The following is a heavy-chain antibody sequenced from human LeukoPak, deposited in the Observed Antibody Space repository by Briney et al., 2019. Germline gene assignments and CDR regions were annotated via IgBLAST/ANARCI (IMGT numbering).Heavy chain of an antibody. CDR1: GVSISNYY. J-gene: IGHJ4*02. CDR2: IYTSGST. CDR3: ARTPYYYDSSGYYVDY. D-gene: IGHD3-22*01. Sequence: SETLSLTCTVSGVSISNYYWNWIRQPAGKGLEWIGRIYTSGSTNYNPSLKSRVTMSVDTSKNQFSLRLSSVTAADTAVYYCARTPYYYDSSGYYVDYWGQGTLVTVSS. V-gene: IGHV4-4*07.